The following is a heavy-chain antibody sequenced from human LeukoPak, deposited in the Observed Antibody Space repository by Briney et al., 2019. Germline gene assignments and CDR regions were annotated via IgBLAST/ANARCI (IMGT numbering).Heavy chain of an antibody. D-gene: IGHD2-2*01. V-gene: IGHV4-38-2*01. CDR2: IYRSGST. CDR1: GYSISSGYY. Sequence: SETLSLTCAVSGYSISSGYYWGWIRQPPGKGLEWIGSIYRSGSTYYNPSLKSRVTISVDTSKNQFSLKLSSVTAADTAVYYCASAVVPAAAFDIWVQGTMVTVSS. CDR3: ASAVVPAAAFDI. J-gene: IGHJ3*02.